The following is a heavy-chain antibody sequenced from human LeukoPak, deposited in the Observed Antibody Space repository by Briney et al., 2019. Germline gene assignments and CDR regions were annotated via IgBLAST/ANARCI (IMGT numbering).Heavy chain of an antibody. J-gene: IGHJ3*02. CDR3: ARYREGYNYVPHALDT. V-gene: IGHV4-61*02. Sequence: KTSETLSLTCIVSGASVGSNDYFWNWIRQPAGKGLEWIGRIYASGYTQYNPSLKSRVTMSLDRFKNQFSLNMNSVTAADSAVYFCARYREGYNYVPHALDTWGQGTVVSVSS. D-gene: IGHD5-24*01. CDR1: GASVGSNDYF. CDR2: IYASGYT.